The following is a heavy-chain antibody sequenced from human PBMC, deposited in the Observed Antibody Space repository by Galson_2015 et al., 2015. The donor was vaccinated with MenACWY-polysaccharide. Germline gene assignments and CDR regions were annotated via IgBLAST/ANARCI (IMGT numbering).Heavy chain of an antibody. CDR2: FDPEDGST. CDR3: AQDPGGLGMDV. J-gene: IGHJ6*02. CDR1: GYTLTQIS. V-gene: IGHV1-24*01. Sequence: SVKVSCKVSGYTLTQISIHWVRQPPGKGLEWVGGFDPEDGSTIYAEKFQGRVTMTEDTSTDTAYLELTSLRSDDTAVYYCAQDPGGLGMDVWGQGTTVTVSS. D-gene: IGHD3-16*01.